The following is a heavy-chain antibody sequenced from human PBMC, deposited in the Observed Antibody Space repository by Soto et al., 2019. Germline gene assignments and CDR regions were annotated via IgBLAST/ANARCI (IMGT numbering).Heavy chain of an antibody. CDR1: GFTFSSYG. CDR3: AKDYPHWNYDYYYYGMDV. J-gene: IGHJ6*02. Sequence: QVQLVESGGGVVQPGRSLRLSCAASGFTFSSYGMHWVRQAPGKGLEWVAVISYDGSNKYYADSVKGRFTISRDNSKNTLYLQMNSLRAEDTAVYYCAKDYPHWNYDYYYYGMDVWGQGTTVTVSS. D-gene: IGHD1-7*01. V-gene: IGHV3-30*18. CDR2: ISYDGSNK.